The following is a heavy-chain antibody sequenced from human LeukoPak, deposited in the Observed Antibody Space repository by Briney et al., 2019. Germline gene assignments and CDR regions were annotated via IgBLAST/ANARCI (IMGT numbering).Heavy chain of an antibody. J-gene: IGHJ5*02. V-gene: IGHV3-48*02. CDR2: ISSSSTI. Sequence: GGSLRLSCAASGFTFRSYSMNWVRQAPGKGLEWVSYISSSSTIFYADFVKGRFTISRDNAKNSLYLQMNSLRDEDTAVYYCARGDDSNWFDPWGQGILVTVSS. CDR3: ARGDDSNWFDP. CDR1: GFTFRSYS. D-gene: IGHD1-1*01.